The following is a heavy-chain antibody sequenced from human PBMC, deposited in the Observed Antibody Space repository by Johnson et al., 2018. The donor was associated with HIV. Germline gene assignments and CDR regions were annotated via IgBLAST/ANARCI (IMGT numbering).Heavy chain of an antibody. CDR1: GFTFSTYS. J-gene: IGHJ3*02. CDR2: ISYDGNKK. Sequence: QVQLVESGGGVVQPGRSLRLSCAASGFTFSTYSMHWVRQAPGKGLEWVAVISYDGNKKYNADSVKGRFTISRDNSKNTLYLQMNSLRAEDTAVYYCARVRRSGTYYVDAFDIWGQGTMVTVSS. CDR3: ARVRRSGTYYVDAFDI. V-gene: IGHV3-30*04. D-gene: IGHD1-26*01.